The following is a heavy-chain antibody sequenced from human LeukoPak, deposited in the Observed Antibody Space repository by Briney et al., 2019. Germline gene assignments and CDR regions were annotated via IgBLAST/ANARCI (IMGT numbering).Heavy chain of an antibody. CDR3: ARGGNEGAAGDLYYYYGMDV. V-gene: IGHV7-4-1*02. Sequence: ASVKVSCKASGYTFTSYVMNWVRQAPGQGLEWMGWINTNTGNPTYAQGFTGRFVFSLDTSVSTAYLQISSLKAEDTAVYYCARGGNEGAAGDLYYYYGMDVWGQGTTVTVSS. CDR2: INTNTGNP. J-gene: IGHJ6*02. D-gene: IGHD6-13*01. CDR1: GYTFTSYV.